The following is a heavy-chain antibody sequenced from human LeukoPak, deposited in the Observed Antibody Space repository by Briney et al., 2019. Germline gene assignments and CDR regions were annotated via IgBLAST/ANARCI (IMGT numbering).Heavy chain of an antibody. Sequence: PGGSLRLSCAASGFTFSSYSMNWVRQAPGKGLEWVSSISSSCSYIYYADSVKGRFTISRGNAKNSLYLQMNSLRAEDTAVYYCARDRWFGDPPYYFDYWGQGTLVTVSS. V-gene: IGHV3-21*01. D-gene: IGHD3-10*01. CDR1: GFTFSSYS. J-gene: IGHJ4*02. CDR3: ARDRWFGDPPYYFDY. CDR2: ISSSCSYI.